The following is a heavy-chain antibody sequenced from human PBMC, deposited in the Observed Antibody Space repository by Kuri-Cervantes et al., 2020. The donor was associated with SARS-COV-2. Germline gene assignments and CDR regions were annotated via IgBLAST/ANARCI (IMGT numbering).Heavy chain of an antibody. Sequence: QTLSLTCAVYGGSFSGYYWSWIRQSPGKGLEWIGEIIHSGSTNYNPPLKSRVTISPETSKNQFSLNLSSVTAADTAVYYCARGEWDVVLDWGQGTLVTVSS. CDR1: GGSFSGYY. CDR3: ARGEWDVVLD. D-gene: IGHD1-26*01. V-gene: IGHV4-34*01. J-gene: IGHJ4*02. CDR2: IIHSGST.